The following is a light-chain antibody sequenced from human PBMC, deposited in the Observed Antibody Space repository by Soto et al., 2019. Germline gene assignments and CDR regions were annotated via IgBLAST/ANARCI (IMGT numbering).Light chain of an antibody. Sequence: QSALTQPPSASGTPGQRVTISCSGSSSTIGSKTLNWYQQVPGSAPKLLIYTTNQRPSGVPDRFSGSKSGTSASLVISGLQSEDEADYYCAAWNDSLTGVVFGGGTKLTV. CDR1: SSTIGSKT. J-gene: IGLJ2*01. CDR2: TTN. V-gene: IGLV1-44*01. CDR3: AAWNDSLTGVV.